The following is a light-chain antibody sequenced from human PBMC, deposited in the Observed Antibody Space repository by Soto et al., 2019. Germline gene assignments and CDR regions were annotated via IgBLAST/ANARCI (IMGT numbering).Light chain of an antibody. CDR1: QTISSW. Sequence: DIQMTQSPSTLSGSVGDRVTITCRASQTISSWLAWYQQKPGKAPKLLIYKASTVKSGVPSRFSGSGSGTEYTLTISSLQPDDFATYYCQHYNSYLEAFGQGTKVDIK. CDR3: QHYNSYLEA. CDR2: KAS. V-gene: IGKV1-5*03. J-gene: IGKJ1*01.